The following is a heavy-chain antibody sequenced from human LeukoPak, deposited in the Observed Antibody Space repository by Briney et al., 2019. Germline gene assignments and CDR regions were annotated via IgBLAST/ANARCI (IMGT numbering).Heavy chain of an antibody. V-gene: IGHV4-34*01. Sequence: SETLSLTCAVYGGSFSGYYWSWIRQPPGKGLEWIGEINHSGITNYNPSLKSRVTISVDTSKNQFSLKLSSVTAADTAVYYCARPHRDSSGYYYYYYMDVWGKGTTVTVSS. CDR1: GGSFSGYY. CDR3: ARPHRDSSGYYYYYYMDV. J-gene: IGHJ6*03. D-gene: IGHD3-22*01. CDR2: INHSGIT.